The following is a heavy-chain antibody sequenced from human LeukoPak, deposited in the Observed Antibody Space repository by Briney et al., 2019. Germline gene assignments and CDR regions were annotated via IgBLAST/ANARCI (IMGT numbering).Heavy chain of an antibody. D-gene: IGHD4-17*01. Sequence: GSSVKVSCKASGGTFSSYAISWVRQAPGQGLEWMGGIIPIFGTANYAQKFQGRVTITADESTSTAYMELSSLRSEDTAVYYCARDRCDYGDSKYYYYYGMDVWGQGTTVTVSS. CDR3: ARDRCDYGDSKYYYYYGMDV. CDR1: GGTFSSYA. V-gene: IGHV1-69*01. CDR2: IIPIFGTA. J-gene: IGHJ6*02.